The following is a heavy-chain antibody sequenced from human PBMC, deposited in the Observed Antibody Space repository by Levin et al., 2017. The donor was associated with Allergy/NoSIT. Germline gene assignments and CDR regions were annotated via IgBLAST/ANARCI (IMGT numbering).Heavy chain of an antibody. D-gene: IGHD3-10*01. CDR2: MHHSGSA. Sequence: SETLSLTCTVSGGSIGSGDYYWSWIRQHPGTGLEWIGFMHHSGSASYNPSLKSRVTMSLDISKNQFSLQVKSLTVADTAVYYCARDECAWFGECYGMDVWGLGATVTVSS. V-gene: IGHV4-31*03. CDR3: ARDECAWFGECYGMDV. CDR1: GGSIGSGDYY. J-gene: IGHJ6*02.